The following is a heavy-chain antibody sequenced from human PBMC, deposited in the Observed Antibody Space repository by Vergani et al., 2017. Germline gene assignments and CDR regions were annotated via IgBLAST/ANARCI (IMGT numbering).Heavy chain of an antibody. Sequence: QVQLQESGPGLVRPSETLSLTCTVSGGSLSGYYWNWIRQTPGEGLEWIGYVEDSGYFNYNPSLKTRVSMSSDTSNNQFSLKLSSVTVADTAVYYCARSIVSRKPPDYFDNWGQGTLVTVSS. CDR1: GGSLSGYY. D-gene: IGHD1-14*01. J-gene: IGHJ4*02. CDR3: ARSIVSRKPPDYFDN. V-gene: IGHV4-59*01. CDR2: VEDSGYF.